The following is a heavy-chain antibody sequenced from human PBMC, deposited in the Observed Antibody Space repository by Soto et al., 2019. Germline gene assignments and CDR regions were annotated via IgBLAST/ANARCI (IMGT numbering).Heavy chain of an antibody. Sequence: QITLTESGPTLVKPTQTLTLTCTFSGFAFSTSAVGVGWIRQPPGKALEWLALIYWDDDKRYSPFLKSRLTLTQDTSTNQVVLTTTTMDPVDTVTYYCAHLYLAASGTRYYFDYWGQGTLVTVSS. CDR2: IYWDDDK. CDR1: GFAFSTSAVG. J-gene: IGHJ4*02. D-gene: IGHD6-13*01. V-gene: IGHV2-5*02. CDR3: AHLYLAASGTRYYFDY.